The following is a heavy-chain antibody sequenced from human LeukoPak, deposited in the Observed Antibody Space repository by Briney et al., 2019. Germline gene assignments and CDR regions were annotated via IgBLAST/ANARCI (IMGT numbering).Heavy chain of an antibody. CDR1: GYTFTNYD. CDR2: MNPYSANT. CDR3: ARATGALAFHYYGSSGYCLDY. J-gene: IGHJ4*02. Sequence: ASVKVSCKASGYTFTNYDIHWVRQATGQGLEWMGWMNPYSANTGYAQNFQGRITITRNTSISTAYMELSSLRSEDTAVYYCARATGALAFHYYGSSGYCLDYWGQGTLVTVSS. D-gene: IGHD3-22*01. V-gene: IGHV1-8*03.